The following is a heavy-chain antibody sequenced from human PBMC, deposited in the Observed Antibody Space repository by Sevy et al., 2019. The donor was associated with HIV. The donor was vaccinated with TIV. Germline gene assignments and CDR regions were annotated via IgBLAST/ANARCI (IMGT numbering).Heavy chain of an antibody. D-gene: IGHD4-4*01. J-gene: IGHJ4*02. V-gene: IGHV3-48*03. CDR3: ARDLPPSATTLAHFDY. CDR1: GFTFSSYE. Sequence: GGSLRLSCAASGFTFSSYEMNWVRQAPGKGLEWVSYISNSGTIISYSDSVRGRFTISRDNARNSVYLQMNSLRAEDTAVCYCARDLPPSATTLAHFDYWGQGTLVTVSS. CDR2: ISNSGTII.